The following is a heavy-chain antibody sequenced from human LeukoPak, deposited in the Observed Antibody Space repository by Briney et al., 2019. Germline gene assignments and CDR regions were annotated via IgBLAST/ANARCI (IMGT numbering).Heavy chain of an antibody. CDR1: GGSFSGYY. D-gene: IGHD3-10*01. Sequence: SETLSLTCAVYGGSFSGYYWSWIRQPPGKGLEWIGEINHSGSTNYNPSLKSRVTISVDTSKNQFSLKLSSVTAADTAVYYCARPDYYGSGSYYSAFDIWGQGTMVTVSS. CDR2: INHSGST. V-gene: IGHV4-34*01. CDR3: ARPDYYGSGSYYSAFDI. J-gene: IGHJ3*02.